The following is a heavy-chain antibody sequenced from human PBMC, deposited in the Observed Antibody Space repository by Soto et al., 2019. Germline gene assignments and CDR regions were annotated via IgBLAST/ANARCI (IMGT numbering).Heavy chain of an antibody. CDR1: GDTFGNFA. Sequence: GASLKVSCKASGDTFGNFASSWVRQAPGQGLEWMGGINPMFIEPEYSQKFKDRVTIVADESTTTVYMELSSLRSEDTAVYYCAALRRSYSSSSGDAFDIWGQGTMVTVSS. V-gene: IGHV1-69*13. J-gene: IGHJ3*02. CDR3: AALRRSYSSSSGDAFDI. D-gene: IGHD6-6*01. CDR2: INPMFIEP.